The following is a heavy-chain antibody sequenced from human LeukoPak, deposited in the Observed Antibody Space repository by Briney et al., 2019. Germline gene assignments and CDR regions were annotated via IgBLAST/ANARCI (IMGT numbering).Heavy chain of an antibody. D-gene: IGHD2-21*02. Sequence: PSETLSLTCTVSGDTLNTYYWAWIRQTTGKELEWIAFVDSSGTSNYNPSLKSRVSISIDPSKNQFSLALTSVTPADTAVYYCARVVRGVVTSNWFDPWGQGTLVSVSS. CDR2: VDSSGTS. J-gene: IGHJ5*02. CDR3: ARVVRGVVTSNWFDP. V-gene: IGHV4-59*01. CDR1: GDTLNTYY.